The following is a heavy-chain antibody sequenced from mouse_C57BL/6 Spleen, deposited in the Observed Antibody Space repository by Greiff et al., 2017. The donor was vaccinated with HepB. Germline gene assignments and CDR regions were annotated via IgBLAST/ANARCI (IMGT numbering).Heavy chain of an antibody. D-gene: IGHD3-2*02. CDR1: GYTFTSYG. V-gene: IGHV1-81*01. CDR3: ARPAQATPYWYFDV. Sequence: VHLVESGAELARPGASVKLSCKASGYTFTSYGISWVKQRTGQGLEWIGEIYPRSGNTYYNEKFKGKATLTADKSSSTAYMELRSLTSEDSAVYFCARPAQATPYWYFDVWGTGTTVTVSS. J-gene: IGHJ1*03. CDR2: IYPRSGNT.